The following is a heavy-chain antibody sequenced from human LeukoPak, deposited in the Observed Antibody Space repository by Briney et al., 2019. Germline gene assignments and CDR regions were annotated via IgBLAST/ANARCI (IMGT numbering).Heavy chain of an antibody. CDR3: AKDYKVRSGEPPIDY. D-gene: IGHD7-27*01. Sequence: GGSLRLSCAASGFTFSNYAMSWIRQAPGKGLEWVSGIIESGGGTHYADSVKGRFTISRDNSQNTLYLQMISLRAEDTAVYYCAKDYKVRSGEPPIDYWGQGTLVTVSS. J-gene: IGHJ4*02. CDR1: GFTFSNYA. CDR2: IIESGGGT. V-gene: IGHV3-23*01.